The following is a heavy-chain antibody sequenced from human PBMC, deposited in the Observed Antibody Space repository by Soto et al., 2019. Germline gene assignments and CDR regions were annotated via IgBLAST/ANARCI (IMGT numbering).Heavy chain of an antibody. CDR2: IIPIFVTA. CDR1: GGTFSSYA. V-gene: IGHV1-69*12. D-gene: IGHD2-21*02. Sequence: QVQLVQSGAEVKKPGSSVKVSCKASGGTFSSYAISWVRQAPGQGLEWMGGIIPIFVTANYAQKFHGRVTITADESTSTAYMELSSLRSEDTAVYYCARDPGLAYCGGDCYSGWGQGTLVTVSS. CDR3: ARDPGLAYCGGDCYSG. J-gene: IGHJ4*02.